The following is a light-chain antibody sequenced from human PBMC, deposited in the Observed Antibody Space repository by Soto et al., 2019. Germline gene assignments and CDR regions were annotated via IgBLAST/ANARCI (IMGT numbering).Light chain of an antibody. CDR1: SSDVGSHKS. Sequence: QSALTQPPSVSGSPGQSVTISCSGSSSDVGSHKSVSWYKQAPGTSPKLIIFEVNNRPSGVPDRFSESKSGNTASLTISGLQPEDEADYYCRAYIASITSPVFGTGTKLTVL. J-gene: IGLJ1*01. V-gene: IGLV2-18*02. CDR3: RAYIASITSPV. CDR2: EVN.